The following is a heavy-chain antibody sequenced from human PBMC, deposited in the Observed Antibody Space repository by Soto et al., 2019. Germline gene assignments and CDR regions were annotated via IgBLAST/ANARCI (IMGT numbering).Heavy chain of an antibody. CDR2: IYFTGST. J-gene: IGHJ5*02. CDR1: GGAVSSGTYY. Sequence: SETLSLTCTVSGGAVSSGTYYWSWIRQPPGKGLGWIGHIYFTGSTNYNPSLKSRVTMSLDTSRNQFSLKLSSVTAADTAVYYCTRGPPRVQWFDPWGLGTLVTVSS. CDR3: TRGPPRVQWFDP. V-gene: IGHV4-61*01.